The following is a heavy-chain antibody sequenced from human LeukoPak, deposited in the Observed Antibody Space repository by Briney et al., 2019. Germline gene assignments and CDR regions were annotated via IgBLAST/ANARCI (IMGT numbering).Heavy chain of an antibody. CDR3: AKDQVVRGRRYYFDY. D-gene: IGHD3-10*01. J-gene: IGHJ4*02. V-gene: IGHV3-23*01. Sequence: PGGSLRLSCAASGFTFSSYAMSWVRQAPGKGLEWVSAISGSGGSTYYADSVKGRFTISRDNSKNTLYLQMNSLRAEDTAVYYCAKDQVVRGRRYYFDYWGQGTLVTVSS. CDR2: ISGSGGST. CDR1: GFTFSSYA.